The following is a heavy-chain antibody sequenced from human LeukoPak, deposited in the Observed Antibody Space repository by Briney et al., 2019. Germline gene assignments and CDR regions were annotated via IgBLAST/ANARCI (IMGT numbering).Heavy chain of an antibody. V-gene: IGHV3-66*04. CDR1: GFTVSDND. Sequence: GGSLRLSCAASGFTVSDNDIKWVCQAPGKGLEWDSLIYADGTTHYTDSVKGRFSISRDNSGNTVYLQMNSLRGEDTAVYYCARRSVPGRPGYWGQGTLVTVSS. CDR3: ARRSVPGRPGY. D-gene: IGHD6-6*01. CDR2: IYADGTT. J-gene: IGHJ4*02.